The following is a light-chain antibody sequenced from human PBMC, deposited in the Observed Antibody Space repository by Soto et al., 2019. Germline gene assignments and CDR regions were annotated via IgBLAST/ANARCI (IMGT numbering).Light chain of an antibody. CDR3: MQALQSPRT. Sequence: DIVMTQSPLSLPVTPGEPASISCRSSQSLLHSNGYNFLDWYLQKPGQSPQLLIYLGSNRASGVPDRFSGSGSGTDFTLKISRVEAEDVWVYYCMQALQSPRTFGQGTKVEFK. CDR1: QSLLHSNGYNF. CDR2: LGS. V-gene: IGKV2-28*01. J-gene: IGKJ1*01.